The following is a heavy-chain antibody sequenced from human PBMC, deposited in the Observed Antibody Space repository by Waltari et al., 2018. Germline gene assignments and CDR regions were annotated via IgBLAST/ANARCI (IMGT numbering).Heavy chain of an antibody. CDR3: AKDLAKYSSSWELDY. CDR2: RSWDGGST. Sequence: EVQLVESGGVVVQPGGSLRLSCAASGFTFDDYTMHWVRQAPGKGLEWVSLRSWDGGSTYYADSVKGRVTISRDDSKSSLYLQMNGLRTEDTALYYCAKDLAKYSSSWELDYWGEGTLVTVS. J-gene: IGHJ4*02. CDR1: GFTFDDYT. V-gene: IGHV3-43*01. D-gene: IGHD6-13*01.